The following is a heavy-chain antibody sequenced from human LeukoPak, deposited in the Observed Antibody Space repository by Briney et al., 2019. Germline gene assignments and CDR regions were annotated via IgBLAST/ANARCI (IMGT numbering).Heavy chain of an antibody. CDR3: ARRPIKYYYYGMDV. Sequence: GGSLRLSCAASGFTFSSYWMNWVRQAPGKGLEWVANIKQDGSEKYYVDSVKGRFTISRDNSKNTLYLQMNSLRAEDTAVYYCARRPIKYYYYGMDVWGQGTTVTVSS. V-gene: IGHV3-7*01. CDR1: GFTFSSYW. J-gene: IGHJ6*02. CDR2: IKQDGSEK.